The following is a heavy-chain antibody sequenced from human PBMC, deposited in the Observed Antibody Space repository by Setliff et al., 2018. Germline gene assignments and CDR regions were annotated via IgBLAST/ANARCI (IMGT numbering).Heavy chain of an antibody. Sequence: GGSLRLSCAASGFTFHDYAMHWVRQAPGKGLEWVSGITGNSDRIAYVDAVGGRFTVSRDNARNLLYLQMNSLRVDDTAVYYCSSYLVSWGQGALVTVSS. CDR2: ITGNSDRI. D-gene: IGHD2-21*01. V-gene: IGHV3-9*01. CDR1: GFTFHDYA. J-gene: IGHJ4*02. CDR3: SSYLVS.